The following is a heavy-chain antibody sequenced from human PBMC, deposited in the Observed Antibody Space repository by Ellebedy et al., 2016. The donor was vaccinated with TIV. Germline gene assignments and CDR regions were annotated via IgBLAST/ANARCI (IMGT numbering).Heavy chain of an antibody. V-gene: IGHV3-23*01. CDR2: ITGGGGGT. CDR1: GLTFSNYS. J-gene: IGHJ5*02. Sequence: GESLKISCAASGLTFSNYSMNWVRQAPGKGLEWVSAITGGGGGTYYIASVKGRFTISRDNSKNTLYLEMNSLTAEDTAVYFCAKIVRQSSGWSTGVDHWGQGTLVTVSS. CDR3: AKIVRQSSGWSTGVDH. D-gene: IGHD6-19*01.